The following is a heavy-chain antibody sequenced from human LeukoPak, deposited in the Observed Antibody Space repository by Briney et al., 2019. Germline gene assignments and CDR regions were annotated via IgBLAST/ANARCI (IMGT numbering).Heavy chain of an antibody. J-gene: IGHJ5*02. Sequence: GGSLRLSCAAYGFTFRSYEMNWVRQAPGKGLKWVSYISSSGSTIYYADSVKGRFTISRDNSKNTLYLQMNSLRAEDTAVYYCAKEIAVASTRWFDPWGQGTLVTVSS. CDR3: AKEIAVASTRWFDP. V-gene: IGHV3-48*03. CDR1: GFTFRSYE. CDR2: ISSSGSTI. D-gene: IGHD6-19*01.